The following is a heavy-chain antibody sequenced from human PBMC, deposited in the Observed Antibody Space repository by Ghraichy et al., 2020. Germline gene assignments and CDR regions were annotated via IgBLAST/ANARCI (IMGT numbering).Heavy chain of an antibody. CDR2: ISSSSNNI. D-gene: IGHD3-22*01. J-gene: IGHJ3*02. V-gene: IGHV3-48*01. CDR1: KFTFSIYA. Sequence: LTCEASKFTFSIYAVSWVRQASGKGLEWISYISSSSNNIYYADSVKGRFTISRDNAKNSLFLQMNSLRADDTAVYYCARDADAGGYYFGAFDIWGQGTVVTVSS. CDR3: ARDADAGGYYFGAFDI.